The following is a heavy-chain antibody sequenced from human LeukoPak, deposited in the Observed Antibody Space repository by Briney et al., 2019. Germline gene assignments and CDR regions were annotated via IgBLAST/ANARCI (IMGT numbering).Heavy chain of an antibody. CDR3: ARAGQSDY. CDR2: ISGGSRTI. V-gene: IGHV3-11*01. CDR1: GFIFSDYY. J-gene: IGHJ4*02. Sequence: PGGSLRLSCAASGFIFSDYYMNWIRQAPGKGPEWVSSISGGSRTINYADSVKGRFTTSRDNAKNSLFLQVNSLRAEDTAVYYCARAGQSDYWGQGTLVIVSS.